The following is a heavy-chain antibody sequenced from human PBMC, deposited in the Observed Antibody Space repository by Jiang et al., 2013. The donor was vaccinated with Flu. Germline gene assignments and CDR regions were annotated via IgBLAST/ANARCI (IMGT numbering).Heavy chain of an antibody. CDR3: ARHMYYYDTNGFEGAYFDY. J-gene: IGHJ4*02. Sequence: GAEVKKPGSSVKSPARLLEAPSAAAILSPGYDRPPGQGLEWMGRIIPMLDISNYAQRFQGRVTITADKSTSTVYMELSSLRSEDTAIYYCARHMYYYDTNGFEGAYFDYWGQGTLVTVSS. D-gene: IGHD3-22*01. V-gene: IGHV1-69*02. CDR1: EAPSAAAIL. CDR2: IIPMLDIS.